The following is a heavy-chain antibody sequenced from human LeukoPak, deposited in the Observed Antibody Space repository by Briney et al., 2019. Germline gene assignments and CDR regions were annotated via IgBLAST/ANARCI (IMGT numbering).Heavy chain of an antibody. V-gene: IGHV4-39*01. CDR3: ARVDYSGDY. CDR1: GGSISSSSYY. Sequence: PSETLSLTCTVSGGSISSSSYYWGWIRQPPGKGLEWIGSIYYSGSTYYNPSLKSRVTISVDTSKNQFSLKLSSVTAADTAVYYCARVDYSGDYWGQGTLVTVSS. D-gene: IGHD1-26*01. J-gene: IGHJ4*02. CDR2: IYYSGST.